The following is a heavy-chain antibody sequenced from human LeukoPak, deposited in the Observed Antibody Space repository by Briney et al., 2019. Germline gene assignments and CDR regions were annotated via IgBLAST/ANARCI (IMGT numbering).Heavy chain of an antibody. CDR1: GGSISSYY. Sequence: SETLSLTCTVSGGSISSYYWSWIRQPPGKGLEWIGYIYYSGSTNYNPPLKSRVTISVDTSKNQFSLKLYSVTAADTAMYYCARGDKRGNYGYYFDYWGQGTLVTVSS. CDR2: IYYSGST. D-gene: IGHD1-26*01. J-gene: IGHJ4*02. CDR3: ARGDKRGNYGYYFDY. V-gene: IGHV4-59*01.